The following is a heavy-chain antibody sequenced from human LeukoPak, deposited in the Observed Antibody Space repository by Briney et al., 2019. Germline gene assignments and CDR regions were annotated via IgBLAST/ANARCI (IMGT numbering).Heavy chain of an antibody. CDR2: ISGSGGST. D-gene: IGHD3-22*01. Sequence: PGGSLRLSCVAPGFTFITYAMSWVRQAPGKGLEWVSAISGSGGSTYYADSVRGRFTISRDNSKNTLYLQMNSLRAEDTAVYYCARMYYYDSSGYYGEYFQHWGQGTLVTVSS. CDR3: ARMYYYDSSGYYGEYFQH. V-gene: IGHV3-23*01. CDR1: GFTFITYA. J-gene: IGHJ1*01.